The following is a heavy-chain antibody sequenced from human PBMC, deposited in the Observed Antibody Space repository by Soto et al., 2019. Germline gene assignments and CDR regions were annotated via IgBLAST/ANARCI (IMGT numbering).Heavy chain of an antibody. CDR3: ATSPTSVASFDY. J-gene: IGHJ4*02. CDR1: GGSISSSNW. CDR2: IYHSGST. D-gene: IGHD2-15*01. V-gene: IGHV4-4*02. Sequence: QVQLQESGPGLVKPSGTLSLTCAVSGGSISSSNWWSWVRQPPGKGLEWIGEIYHSGSTNYNPSRESRVNLSVDKSKKQFSLKLSSVTAADTAVYYCATSPTSVASFDYWGQGTLVTVSS.